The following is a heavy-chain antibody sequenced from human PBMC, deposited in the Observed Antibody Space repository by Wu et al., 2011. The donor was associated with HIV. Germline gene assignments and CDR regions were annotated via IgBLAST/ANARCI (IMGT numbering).Heavy chain of an antibody. CDR2: IIPISDAT. V-gene: IGHV1-69*14. J-gene: IGHJ4*02. Sequence: QVQLVQSGADVRKPGSSVKVSCKASGGTFSSYAYSWVRQAPGQGLEYMGRIIPISDATNYPQKLQGRVTITSDKSTGTVYMELSNLRSEDSAVYYCAREGRDSTTYYYFDYWGQGTLVTVSS. D-gene: IGHD2/OR15-2a*01. CDR1: GGTFSSYA. CDR3: AREGRDSTTYYYFDY.